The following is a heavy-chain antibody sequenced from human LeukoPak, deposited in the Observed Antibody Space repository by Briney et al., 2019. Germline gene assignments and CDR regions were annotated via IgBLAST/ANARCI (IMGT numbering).Heavy chain of an antibody. CDR3: ARGIVGPYKRGCDY. J-gene: IGHJ4*02. CDR1: GYTFTSYD. V-gene: IGHV1-8*01. CDR2: MNPNSGNT. D-gene: IGHD1-26*01. Sequence: ASVKVSCKASGYTFTSYDINWVRQATGQGLEWMGWMNPNSGNTGYAQKFQGRVTMTRNTSISTAYMELSSLRSEDTAVYYCARGIVGPYKRGCDYWGQGTLVTVSS.